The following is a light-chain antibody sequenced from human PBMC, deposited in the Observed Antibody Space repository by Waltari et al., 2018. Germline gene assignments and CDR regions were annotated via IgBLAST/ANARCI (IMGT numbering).Light chain of an antibody. CDR3: QQDYTLPLT. CDR1: QGINKE. V-gene: IGKV1-27*01. J-gene: IGKJ4*01. CDR2: AAS. Sequence: DIQMPQSTSSLSASVGDRATVTCRSSQGINKELNWYQQKPGKAPTLLIYAASSLETGVSSRFSGSGSGTDFTLTISSLQPEDVATYYCQQDYTLPLTFGGGTKVEIK.